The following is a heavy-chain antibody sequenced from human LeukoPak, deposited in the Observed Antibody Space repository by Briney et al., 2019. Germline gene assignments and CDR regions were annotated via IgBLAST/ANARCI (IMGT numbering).Heavy chain of an antibody. CDR3: ARGRYCSSTSCYWSPDESNFDY. D-gene: IGHD2-2*01. CDR2: MNPNSGNT. CDR1: GYTFTSYD. V-gene: IGHV1-8*01. Sequence: ASVKVSCKASGYTFTSYDINWVRQATGQGLEWMGWMNPNSGNTGYAQKFQGRVTMTRNTSISTAYMELSSLRSEDTAVYYCARGRYCSSTSCYWSPDESNFDYWGQGTLVTVSS. J-gene: IGHJ4*02.